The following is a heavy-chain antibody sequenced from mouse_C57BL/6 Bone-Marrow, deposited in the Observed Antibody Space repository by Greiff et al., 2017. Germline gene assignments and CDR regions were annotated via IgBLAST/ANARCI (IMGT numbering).Heavy chain of an antibody. CDR1: GYAFSSYW. D-gene: IGHD2-3*01. CDR2: IYPGDGGT. J-gene: IGHJ3*01. Sequence: LVESGAELVKPGASVKISCKASGYAFSSYWMNWVKQRPGKGLEWIGQIYPGDGGTNYNGKFKGKATLPADKSSSPAYMQLSSLTSADSAVXFCARSGDGYYGWFAYWGQGTLVTVSA. V-gene: IGHV1-80*01. CDR3: ARSGDGYYGWFAY.